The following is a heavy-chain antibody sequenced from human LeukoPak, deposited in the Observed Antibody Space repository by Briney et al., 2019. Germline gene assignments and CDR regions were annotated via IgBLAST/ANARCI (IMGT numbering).Heavy chain of an antibody. CDR3: ARVSPIPPGRSFDY. Sequence: SETLSLTCTVSGGSISSYYWSWIRQPPGKGLEWIGYIYYSGCTNYNPSLKSRVTISVDTSKNQFSLKLSSVTAADTAVYYCARVSPIPPGRSFDYWGQGTLVTVSS. J-gene: IGHJ4*02. V-gene: IGHV4-59*01. CDR1: GGSISSYY. CDR2: IYYSGCT. D-gene: IGHD2-8*02.